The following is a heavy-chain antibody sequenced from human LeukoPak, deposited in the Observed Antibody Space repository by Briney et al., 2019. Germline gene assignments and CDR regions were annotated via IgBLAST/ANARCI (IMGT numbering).Heavy chain of an antibody. Sequence: GGSLRLSCAASGFTFSNAWMSWVRQAPGKGLEWVGRIKSKTDGGTTDYAAPVKGRFTMSRDDSKNTLYLQMNSLKTEDTAVYYCTTGYYGSGSYYGAYFDYWGQGTLVTVSS. CDR3: TTGYYGSGSYYGAYFDY. J-gene: IGHJ4*02. CDR1: GFTFSNAW. CDR2: IKSKTDGGTT. D-gene: IGHD3-10*01. V-gene: IGHV3-15*01.